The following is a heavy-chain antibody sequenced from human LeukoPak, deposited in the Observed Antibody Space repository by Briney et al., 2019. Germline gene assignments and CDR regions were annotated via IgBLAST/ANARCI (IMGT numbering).Heavy chain of an antibody. CDR1: GFTFSSYE. CDR2: ISSSGSNI. Sequence: GGSLRLSCAASGFTFSSYEMNWVRQAPGKGLEWVSYISSSGSNIYYADSVKGRFTISRDNAKNSLYLQMNSLRAEDTAVYYCAELGITMIGGVWGKGTTVTISS. V-gene: IGHV3-48*03. D-gene: IGHD3-10*02. J-gene: IGHJ6*04. CDR3: AELGITMIGGV.